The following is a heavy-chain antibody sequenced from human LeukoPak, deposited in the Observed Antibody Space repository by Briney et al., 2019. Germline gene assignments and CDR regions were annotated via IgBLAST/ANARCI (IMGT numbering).Heavy chain of an antibody. Sequence: GRSLRLSCAASGFTFSSYSMHWVRQAPGKGLEWVGVISSDGNNKYFADSVRGRFTISRDNSENTLYLQMNSLRVEDTAVYYCARDSSGYYTFDYWGQGTLVTVSS. CDR2: ISSDGNNK. CDR3: ARDSSGYYTFDY. D-gene: IGHD3-22*01. CDR1: GFTFSSYS. V-gene: IGHV3-30-3*01. J-gene: IGHJ4*02.